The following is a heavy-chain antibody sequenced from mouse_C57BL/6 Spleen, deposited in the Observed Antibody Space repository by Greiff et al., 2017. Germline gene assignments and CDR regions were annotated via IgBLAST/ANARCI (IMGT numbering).Heavy chain of an antibody. Sequence: VQLQQPGAELVRPGSSVKLSCKASGYTFTSYWMHWVKQRPIKGLEWIGNIDPSDSETHYNQKFKDKATLTVDKSSSTSYMQLSSLTSEDSAVYYCAGSGTGFVYAMDYWGQGTSVTVSS. CDR2: IDPSDSET. CDR1: GYTFTSYW. CDR3: AGSGTGFVYAMDY. J-gene: IGHJ4*01. V-gene: IGHV1-52*01. D-gene: IGHD3-1*01.